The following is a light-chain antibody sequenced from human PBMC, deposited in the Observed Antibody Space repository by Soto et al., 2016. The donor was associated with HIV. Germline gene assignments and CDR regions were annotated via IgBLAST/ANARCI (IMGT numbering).Light chain of an antibody. Sequence: SYELTQPSSVSVSPGQTARITCSGDVLAKKYASWYQQKPGQSPLMVIYRDTKRPSGIPERFSGSNSGNTATLTISGTQAMDEADYFXQAWDSTTNPYVFGTGTKVTVL. CDR1: VLAKKY. J-gene: IGLJ1*01. CDR2: RDT. CDR3: QAWDSTTNPYV. V-gene: IGLV3-1*01.